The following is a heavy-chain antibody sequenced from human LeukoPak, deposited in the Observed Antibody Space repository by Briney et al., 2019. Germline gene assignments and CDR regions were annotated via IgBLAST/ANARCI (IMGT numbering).Heavy chain of an antibody. V-gene: IGHV5-51*01. D-gene: IGHD3-22*01. CDR1: GYSFTSYW. Sequence: GESLKISCKGSGYSFTSYWIGWVRQMPGKGLEWMGIIYPGDSDTRYSTSFQGQVTISADKSISTAYLQWSSLKASDTAMYYCARDRTPYYYDSSGGAFDIWGQGTMVTVSS. J-gene: IGHJ3*02. CDR2: IYPGDSDT. CDR3: ARDRTPYYYDSSGGAFDI.